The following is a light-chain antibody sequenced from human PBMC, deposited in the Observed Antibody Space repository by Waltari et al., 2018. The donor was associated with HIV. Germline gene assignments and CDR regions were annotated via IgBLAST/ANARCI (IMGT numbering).Light chain of an antibody. V-gene: IGLV2-23*02. CDR2: DVS. J-gene: IGLJ3*02. Sequence: QSALTQPASVSGNPGQSVTIPCTGTDIAIGNSNLVSWFQQHPGKAPKLLIYDVSKRPSGVSSRFSGSKSGYFASLTISGLLTEDESSYYCLTYVSKTSTWQFGGGTYLTV. CDR1: DIAIGNSNL. CDR3: LTYVSKTSTWQ.